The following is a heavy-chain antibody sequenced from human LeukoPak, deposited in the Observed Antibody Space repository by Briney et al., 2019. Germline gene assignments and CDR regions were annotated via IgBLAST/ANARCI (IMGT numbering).Heavy chain of an antibody. CDR3: ATPNDAFDM. CDR2: IHHRGST. J-gene: IGHJ3*02. V-gene: IGHV4-4*02. CDR1: GGSISNENW. Sequence: SETLSLTCAVSGGSISNENWWSWVRQPPGKGLEWIGEIHHRGSTNYNPSLRSRVTISVDTSKNQFSLKMTSVTAADTAVYYCATPNDAFDMWGQGTIVTVSS.